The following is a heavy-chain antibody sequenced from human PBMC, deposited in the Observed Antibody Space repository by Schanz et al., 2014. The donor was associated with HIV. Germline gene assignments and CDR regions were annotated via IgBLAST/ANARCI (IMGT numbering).Heavy chain of an antibody. CDR3: ARMGEYYYDSSGYPAY. J-gene: IGHJ4*02. CDR2: INPSAGNI. V-gene: IGHV1-46*01. Sequence: QVQLVQSGAEVKKPGASVKISCKASGYTFTTYFIHWVRQAPGQGLEWMGLINPSAGNINYARKFEGRVSMTRDTTTSTVYMELSSLRSDDTAVYYCARMGEYYYDSSGYPAYWGQGTLVTVSS. D-gene: IGHD3-22*01. CDR1: GYTFTTYF.